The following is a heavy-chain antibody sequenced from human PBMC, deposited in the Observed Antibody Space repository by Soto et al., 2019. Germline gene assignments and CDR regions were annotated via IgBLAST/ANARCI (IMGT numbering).Heavy chain of an antibody. V-gene: IGHV1-69*01. Sequence: QVQLVQSGAEVNKPGSSVKVSCKASGGTFSSYAISWVRQAPGQGLEWRGGIIPIFGTANYAQKFQGRVTITADESTSTAYMELSSLRSEDTAVYYCARGVGIFGVADYYYGMDVWGQGTTVTVSS. J-gene: IGHJ6*02. CDR3: ARGVGIFGVADYYYGMDV. D-gene: IGHD3-3*01. CDR2: IIPIFGTA. CDR1: GGTFSSYA.